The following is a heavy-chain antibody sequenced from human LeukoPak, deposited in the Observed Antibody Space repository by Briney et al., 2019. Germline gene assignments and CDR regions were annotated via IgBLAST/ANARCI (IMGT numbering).Heavy chain of an antibody. CDR2: IYYSGST. CDR3: ARALNKSNYYDSSGYFYAFDI. Sequence: SETLSLTCTVSGYSISSGYYWGWIRQPPGKGLEWIGSIYYSGSTYYNPSLKSRVTISVDTSKNQFSLKLSSVTAADTAVYYCARALNKSNYYDSSGYFYAFDIWGQGTMVTVSS. J-gene: IGHJ3*02. D-gene: IGHD3-22*01. V-gene: IGHV4-38-2*02. CDR1: GYSISSGYY.